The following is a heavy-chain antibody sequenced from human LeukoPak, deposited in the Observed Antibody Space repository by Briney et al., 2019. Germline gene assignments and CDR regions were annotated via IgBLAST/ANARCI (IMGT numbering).Heavy chain of an antibody. V-gene: IGHV4-59*01. CDR1: GGSISSYY. CDR3: ARAYDSSGYYYFPGY. Sequence: SETLSLTCTVSGGSISSYYWSWIRQPPGKGLEWIGYIYYSGSTNYNPSLKSRVTISVDTPKNQFSLKLSSVTAADTAVYYCARAYDSSGYYYFPGYWGQGTLVTVSS. D-gene: IGHD3-22*01. CDR2: IYYSGST. J-gene: IGHJ4*02.